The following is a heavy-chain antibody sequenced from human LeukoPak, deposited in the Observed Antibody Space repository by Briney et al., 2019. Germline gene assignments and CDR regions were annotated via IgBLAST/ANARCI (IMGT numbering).Heavy chain of an antibody. V-gene: IGHV1-2*02. J-gene: IGHJ4*02. Sequence: ASVKVSCKASGYTFTGYYMHWVRQAPGQGLEWMGWINPNSGGTNYAQKFQGRVTMTRNTSISTAYMELSSLRSEDTAVYYCARAWLGSGSYSAHWGQGTLVTVSS. CDR1: GYTFTGYY. CDR3: ARAWLGSGSYSAH. D-gene: IGHD3-10*01. CDR2: INPNSGGT.